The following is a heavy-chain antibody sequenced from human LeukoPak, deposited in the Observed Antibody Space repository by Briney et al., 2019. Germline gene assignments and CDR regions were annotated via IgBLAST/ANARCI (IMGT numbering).Heavy chain of an antibody. CDR1: GFTVSTNS. CDR2: IYSGGST. Sequence: GGSPRLSCTVSGFTVSTNSMSWVRQTPGKGLEWVSFIYSGGSTHYSDSVKGRFTISRDNSKNTLYLQMNSLRAEDTAVYCCARRAGDYSHPYDYWGQGTLVTVSS. V-gene: IGHV3-53*01. J-gene: IGHJ4*02. D-gene: IGHD3-22*01. CDR3: ARRAGDYSHPYDY.